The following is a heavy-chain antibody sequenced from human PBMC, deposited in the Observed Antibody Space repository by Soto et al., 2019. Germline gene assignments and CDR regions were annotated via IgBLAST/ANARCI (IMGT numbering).Heavy chain of an antibody. CDR2: ILYDGSEK. J-gene: IGHJ4*02. D-gene: IGHD6-19*01. CDR1: GFMFDSYG. CDR3: AREPGRIAVAGFDY. V-gene: IGHV3-33*01. Sequence: QVQLVESGEGVVQPGRSLRLSCVASGFMFDSYGMHWVRQAPGKGLEWVAIILYDGSEKYHADSVKGRFTISRDNSKNTLYLQMNSLRAEATALYYCAREPGRIAVAGFDYWGQGTLVTVSS.